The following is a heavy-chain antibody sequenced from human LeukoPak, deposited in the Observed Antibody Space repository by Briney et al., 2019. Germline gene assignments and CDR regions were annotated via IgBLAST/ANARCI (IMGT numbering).Heavy chain of an antibody. J-gene: IGHJ5*02. D-gene: IGHD4-4*01. CDR1: GGSISSSSYY. V-gene: IGHV4-39*01. Sequence: SETLSLTCTVSGGSISSSSYYWGWIRQPPGKGLEWIGSIYYSGSTYYNPSLKSRVTISVDTSKNQFSLTLSSVTAADTAVYYCASPTTVSNWFDPWGQGTLVTVSS. CDR3: ASPTTVSNWFDP. CDR2: IYYSGST.